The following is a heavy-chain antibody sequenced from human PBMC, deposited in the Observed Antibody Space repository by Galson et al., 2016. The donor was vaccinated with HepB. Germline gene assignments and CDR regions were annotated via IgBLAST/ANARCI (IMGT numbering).Heavy chain of an antibody. CDR3: ATYASGYFDY. CDR1: GGSISSYY. D-gene: IGHD2-2*01. Sequence: SETLSLTCTVSGGSISSYYWSRIRQPAGKGLEWIGRIYSSGSTNYNPSLKSRVTMSVDTSKNQLSLKLTSVTAADTAVYYCATYASGYFDYWGQGTLVTVSS. V-gene: IGHV4-4*07. J-gene: IGHJ4*02. CDR2: IYSSGST.